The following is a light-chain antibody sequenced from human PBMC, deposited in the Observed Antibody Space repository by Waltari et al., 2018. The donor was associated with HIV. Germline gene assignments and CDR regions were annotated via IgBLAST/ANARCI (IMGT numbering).Light chain of an antibody. CDR2: EFT. Sequence: QSALTQPASVSGSPGQSITISCTGTSSDVGGYNYVSWYQQHPGKAPKLMIYEFTNRPSGVSKRFVGSKSGNTASLTISGLQAEDEADYYCNSYTISSTLGVFGGGTKLTVL. CDR1: SSDVGGYNY. CDR3: NSYTISSTLGV. V-gene: IGLV2-14*01. J-gene: IGLJ3*02.